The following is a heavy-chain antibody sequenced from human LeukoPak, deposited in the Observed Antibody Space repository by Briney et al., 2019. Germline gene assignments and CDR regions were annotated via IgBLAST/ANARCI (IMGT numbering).Heavy chain of an antibody. CDR2: INHSGST. J-gene: IGHJ6*02. Sequence: SETLSLTCAVYGGSFSGYYWSWIRQPPGKGLEWIGEINHSGSTNYNPSLKSRVTISVDTSKNQFSLKLSSVTAADTAVYYCAKDSSIAVAGRYYYYVVDVWGQGTTVTVSS. D-gene: IGHD6-19*01. CDR1: GGSFSGYY. V-gene: IGHV4-34*01. CDR3: AKDSSIAVAGRYYYYVVDV.